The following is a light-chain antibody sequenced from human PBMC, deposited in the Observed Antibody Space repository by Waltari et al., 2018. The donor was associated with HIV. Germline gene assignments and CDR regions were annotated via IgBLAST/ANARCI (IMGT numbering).Light chain of an antibody. Sequence: DIQMTQSLSSLSASVEDRVTITCRASQPISSYLTWYQQKPGTAPKLLIYAASSLQSGVPSRFSGSGSGTDFTLTISSLQPEDSATYYCQQSYSPLTFGGGTKVEIK. CDR3: QQSYSPLT. CDR2: AAS. CDR1: QPISSY. J-gene: IGKJ4*01. V-gene: IGKV1-39*01.